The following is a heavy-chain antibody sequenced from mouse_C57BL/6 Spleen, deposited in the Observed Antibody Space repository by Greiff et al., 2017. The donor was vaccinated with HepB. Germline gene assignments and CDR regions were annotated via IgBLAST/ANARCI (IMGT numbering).Heavy chain of an antibody. D-gene: IGHD1-1*01. CDR3: ARGGITTVVASDY. V-gene: IGHV1-59*01. CDR1: GYTFTSYW. CDR2: IDPSDSYT. Sequence: QVQLQQPGAELVRPGTSVKLSCKASGYTFTSYWMHWVKQRPGQGLEWIGVIDPSDSYTNYNQKFKGKATLTVDTSSSTAYMQLSSLTSEDSAVYYCARGGITTVVASDYWGQGTTLTVSS. J-gene: IGHJ2*01.